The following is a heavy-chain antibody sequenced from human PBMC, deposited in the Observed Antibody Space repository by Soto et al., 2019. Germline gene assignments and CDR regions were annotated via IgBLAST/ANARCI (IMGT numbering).Heavy chain of an antibody. Sequence: SETLSLTCTVSGGSISTYYWSWIRQPPGKGLEWIGYIYYTGSTNYNPSLRSRVIISVDTSKNQFSLKLTSVTAADTAVFYCAGGRGYSAYELIGWFDPWGQGTLVTVSS. CDR1: GGSISTYY. J-gene: IGHJ5*02. CDR2: IYYTGST. D-gene: IGHD5-12*01. V-gene: IGHV4-59*01. CDR3: AGGRGYSAYELIGWFDP.